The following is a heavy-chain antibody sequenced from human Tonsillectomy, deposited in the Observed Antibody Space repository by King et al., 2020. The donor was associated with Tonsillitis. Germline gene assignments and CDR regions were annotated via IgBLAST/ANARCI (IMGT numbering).Heavy chain of an antibody. CDR2: ISRSGDTI. J-gene: IGHJ6*02. V-gene: IGHV3-11*01. D-gene: IGHD5-18*01. CDR3: AGGGIQLPLGLDD. Sequence: VQLVESGGGLVKPGGSLRLSCAASGFNFSDYYISWIRQAPGKGLEWISYISRSGDTIYYADSVKGRFTISRDNAKKSLYLQMNSLRVEDTAVYYCAGGGIQLPLGLDDWGQGTTVTVSS. CDR1: GFNFSDYY.